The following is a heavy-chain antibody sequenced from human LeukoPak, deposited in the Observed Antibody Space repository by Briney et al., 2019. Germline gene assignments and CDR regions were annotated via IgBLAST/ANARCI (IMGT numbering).Heavy chain of an antibody. CDR1: GFTFSCSG. CDR3: ARAGGYCSGGSCYRGYSWFDP. Sequence: GGSLRLSCAASGFTFSCSGTHWVRQAPGKGLEWVAVILYNGSNKYYADSVKGRFTISRDNSKNTLYLQMNSLRVEDTAVYYCARAGGYCSGGSCYRGYSWFDPWGQGTLVTVSS. V-gene: IGHV3-33*01. J-gene: IGHJ5*02. D-gene: IGHD2-15*01. CDR2: ILYNGSNK.